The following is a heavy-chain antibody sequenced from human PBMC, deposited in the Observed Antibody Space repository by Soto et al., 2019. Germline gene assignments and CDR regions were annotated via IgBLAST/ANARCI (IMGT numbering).Heavy chain of an antibody. Sequence: GGSLRLSCAASGFTFSSYAMSWVRQAPGKGLEWVSAISGSGGSTYYADSVKGRFTISRDNSKNTPYLQMNSLRAEDTAVYYCAKDQRFTWYYYDTSGSGGGMDVWGQGTTVTVSS. CDR1: GFTFSSYA. V-gene: IGHV3-23*01. D-gene: IGHD3-22*01. CDR3: AKDQRFTWYYYDTSGSGGGMDV. J-gene: IGHJ6*02. CDR2: ISGSGGST.